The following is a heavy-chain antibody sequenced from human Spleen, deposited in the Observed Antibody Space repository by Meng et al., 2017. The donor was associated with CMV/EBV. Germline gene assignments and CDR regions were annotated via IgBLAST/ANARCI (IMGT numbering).Heavy chain of an antibody. CDR2: IKQDGGEK. CDR1: GFTFSSYW. CDR3: ARVVVDPYYYGMDV. V-gene: IGHV3-7*01. J-gene: IGHJ6*02. D-gene: IGHD2-15*01. Sequence: GESLKISCAASGFTFSSYWMSWVRQAPGKGLEWVANIKQDGGEKYYVDSVRGRFTISRDNAKNSLYLQMNSLRAEDTAVYYCARVVVDPYYYGMDVWGQGTTVTVSS.